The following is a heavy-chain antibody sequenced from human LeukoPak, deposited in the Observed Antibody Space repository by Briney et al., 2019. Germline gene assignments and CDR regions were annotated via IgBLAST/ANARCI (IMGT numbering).Heavy chain of an antibody. CDR2: IKNDGSEKQDGSEK. Sequence: GGSLRLSCAASGFTFSQYWMSWVRQAAGRGLEWVANIKNDGSEKQDGSEKNYVDSVKGRFTISRNNAKNSLYLQMNRLRAEAAAVSYCARSGRGVDSFYFYMDVWGKGTTVTVSS. J-gene: IGHJ6*03. D-gene: IGHD3-10*01. CDR3: ARSGRGVDSFYFYMDV. V-gene: IGHV3-7*01. CDR1: GFTFSQYW.